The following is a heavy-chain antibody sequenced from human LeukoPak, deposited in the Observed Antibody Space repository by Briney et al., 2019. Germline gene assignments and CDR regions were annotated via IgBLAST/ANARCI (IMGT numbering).Heavy chain of an antibody. CDR3: ARDTIAAAGTWGFDY. D-gene: IGHD6-13*01. Sequence: PSETLSLTCTVSGGSISSYYWSWIRQPPGKGLEWIGYIYYSGSTNYNPSLKSRVTISVDTSKNQFSLKLSSVTAADTAVYYCARDTIAAAGTWGFDYWGQGTLVTVSS. J-gene: IGHJ4*02. CDR2: IYYSGST. CDR1: GGSISSYY. V-gene: IGHV4-59*01.